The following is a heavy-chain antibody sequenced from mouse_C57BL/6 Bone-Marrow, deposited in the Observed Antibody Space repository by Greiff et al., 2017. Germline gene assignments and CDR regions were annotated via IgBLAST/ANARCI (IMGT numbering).Heavy chain of an antibody. CDR3: AGSYSNYVFAY. J-gene: IGHJ3*01. CDR2: IYPRDGST. V-gene: IGHV1-85*01. CDR1: GYTFTSYD. Sequence: QVQLKQSGPELVKPGASVKLSCKASGYTFTSYDINWVKQRPGQGLEWIGWIYPRDGSTKYNEKFKGKATLTVDTSSSTAYIELHSLTSEDSAVYFCAGSYSNYVFAYWGQGALVTVSA. D-gene: IGHD2-5*01.